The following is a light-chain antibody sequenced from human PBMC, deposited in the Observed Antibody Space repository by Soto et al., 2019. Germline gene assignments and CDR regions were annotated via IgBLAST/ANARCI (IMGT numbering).Light chain of an antibody. CDR1: QSISTW. V-gene: IGKV1-5*01. CDR2: DAS. Sequence: DIQMTQSPSTLSASVGDRVTITCRASQSISTWLAWYQQKPGKAPKFLIYDASTLQSGVPSRFSGSGSGTEFTLTINSLQPDDFATYYCQQYSSYSLTFGGGTMVDIK. J-gene: IGKJ4*01. CDR3: QQYSSYSLT.